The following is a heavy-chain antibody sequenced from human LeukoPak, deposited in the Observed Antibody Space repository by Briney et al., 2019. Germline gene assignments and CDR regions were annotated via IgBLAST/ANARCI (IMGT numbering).Heavy chain of an antibody. Sequence: PSGTLSLTCAVSVGSISSGNWWTWVRQSPGKGLEWIGSIYYGGNTHYNPSLKSRVTISVDTSKNQFSLRLSSVTAADTAVYYCARTISGYSYGFSFYFWGQGTLVTVSS. CDR2: IYYGGNT. CDR1: VGSISSGNW. CDR3: ARTISGYSYGFSFYF. D-gene: IGHD5-18*01. V-gene: IGHV4-4*02. J-gene: IGHJ4*02.